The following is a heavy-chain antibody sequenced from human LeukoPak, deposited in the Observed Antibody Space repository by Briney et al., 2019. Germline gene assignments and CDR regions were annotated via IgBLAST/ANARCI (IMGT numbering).Heavy chain of an antibody. V-gene: IGHV3-7*01. Sequence: GGSLRLSCAASGFTFSSYWMSWVRQAPGKGLEWVANIKQDGSEKYYVDSVKGRFTIPRDNAKNSLYLQMNSLRAEDTAVYYCVRDGGSAWYINGDEAFDIWGQGTMVTVSS. CDR3: VRDGGSAWYINGDEAFDI. J-gene: IGHJ3*02. CDR1: GFTFSSYW. D-gene: IGHD6-19*01. CDR2: IKQDGSEK.